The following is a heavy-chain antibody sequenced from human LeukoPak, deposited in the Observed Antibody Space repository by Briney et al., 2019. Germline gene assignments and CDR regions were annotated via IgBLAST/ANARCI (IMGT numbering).Heavy chain of an antibody. J-gene: IGHJ4*02. Sequence: GGSLRLSCAASGFTFSSYAMSWVRQAPGEGLEWVSAISGSGGSTYYADSVKGRFTISRGNSKNTLYLQMNSLRAEDTAVYYCAKGRVGATTAFDYWGQGTLVTVSS. D-gene: IGHD1-26*01. CDR2: ISGSGGST. V-gene: IGHV3-23*01. CDR3: AKGRVGATTAFDY. CDR1: GFTFSSYA.